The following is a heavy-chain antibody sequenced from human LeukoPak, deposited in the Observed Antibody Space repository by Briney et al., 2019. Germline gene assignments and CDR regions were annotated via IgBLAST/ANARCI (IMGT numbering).Heavy chain of an antibody. CDR3: ARDKYSSGWYYFDY. CDR2: ISYDGSNK. Sequence: GGSLRLSFAASGFTLSSYAMHWVRQAPGKGLEWVAVISYDGSNKYYADSVKGRFTISRDNSKNTLYLQMNSLRAEDTAVYYCARDKYSSGWYYFDYGGQGTLVTVSS. D-gene: IGHD6-13*01. CDR1: GFTLSSYA. J-gene: IGHJ4*02. V-gene: IGHV3-30-3*01.